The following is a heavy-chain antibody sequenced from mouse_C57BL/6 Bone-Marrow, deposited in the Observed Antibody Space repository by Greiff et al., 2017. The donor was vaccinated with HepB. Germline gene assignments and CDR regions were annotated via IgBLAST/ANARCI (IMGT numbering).Heavy chain of an antibody. V-gene: IGHV2-6-1*01. CDR3: ARHNYGSSYDAMDY. CDR2: IWSDGST. D-gene: IGHD1-1*01. Sequence: QVQLKESGPGLVAPSQSLSITCTVSGFSLTSYGVHWVRQPPGKGLEWLVVIWSDGSTTNNSALKSRLSISKDNSKSQVFLKMNSLQTDDTAMYYCARHNYGSSYDAMDYWGQGTSVTVSS. CDR1: GFSLTSYG. J-gene: IGHJ4*01.